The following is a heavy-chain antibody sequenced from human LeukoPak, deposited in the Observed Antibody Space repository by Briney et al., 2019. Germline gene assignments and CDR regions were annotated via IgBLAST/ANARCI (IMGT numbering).Heavy chain of an antibody. D-gene: IGHD3-10*01. V-gene: IGHV4-59*01. CDR2: VYYSGST. Sequence: PSETLSLTCNASGGSITNSYWNWIRQPPGKGLEWIGYVYYSGSTSYNPSLKSRVSISVDTSKNQFSLRLNSVTAADTAVYYCARGLGYFGSGNYSLAYWGQGTLVTVSS. CDR3: ARGLGYFGSGNYSLAY. CDR1: GGSITNSY. J-gene: IGHJ4*02.